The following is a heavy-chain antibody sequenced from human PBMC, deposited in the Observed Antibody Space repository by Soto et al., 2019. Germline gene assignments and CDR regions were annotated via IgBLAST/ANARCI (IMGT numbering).Heavy chain of an antibody. CDR3: ARGSSRWDY. Sequence: PSETLSLTCTVSGGSISSFYWSWIRQPAGKGLEWIGRSYSGGRNNYNPSLKSRVTMSVDTSKNQFSLRLSSVTAADTAMYYCARGSSRWDYWCQGTLVTVSS. D-gene: IGHD6-13*01. CDR2: SYSGGRN. J-gene: IGHJ4*02. CDR1: GGSISSFY. V-gene: IGHV4-4*07.